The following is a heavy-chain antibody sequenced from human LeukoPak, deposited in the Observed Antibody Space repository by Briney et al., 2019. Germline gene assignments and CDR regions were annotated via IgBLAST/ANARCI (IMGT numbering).Heavy chain of an antibody. Sequence: AGGSLRLSCAASGFTFSSYAMSRVRQAPGKGLEWVSAISGSGGSTYYADSVKGRFTISRDNSKNTLYLQMNSLRAEDTAVYYCAKDGCSSTSCLDYWGQGTLVTVSS. CDR1: GFTFSSYA. CDR3: AKDGCSSTSCLDY. CDR2: ISGSGGST. J-gene: IGHJ4*02. D-gene: IGHD2-2*01. V-gene: IGHV3-23*01.